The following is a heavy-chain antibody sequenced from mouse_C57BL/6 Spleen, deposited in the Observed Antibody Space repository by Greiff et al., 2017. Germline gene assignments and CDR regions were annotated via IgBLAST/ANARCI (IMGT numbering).Heavy chain of an antibody. CDR3: ARPFYGYAMDY. CDR2: IRNKANGYTT. Sequence: EVQVVESGGGLVQPGGSLSLSCAASGFTFTDYYMSWVRQPPGKALEWLGFIRNKANGYTTEYSASVKGRFTISRDNSQSILYLQMNALRAEDSATYYCARPFYGYAMDYWGQGTSVTVSS. CDR1: GFTFTDYY. J-gene: IGHJ4*01. D-gene: IGHD1-1*01. V-gene: IGHV7-3*01.